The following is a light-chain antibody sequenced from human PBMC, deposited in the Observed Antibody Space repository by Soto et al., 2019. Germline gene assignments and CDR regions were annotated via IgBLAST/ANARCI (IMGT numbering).Light chain of an antibody. J-gene: IGLJ2*01. CDR2: DVS. CDR3: SSYTTSSTVV. Sequence: QSVLTQPASVSGSPGQPITISCTGTSSDVGAYNYVSWYQQHPGRAPKLMIYDVSNRPSGVSNRFSGSKSGNTASLIISGLQAEDEADYYCSSYTTSSTVVFGGGTKLTVL. CDR1: SSDVGAYNY. V-gene: IGLV2-14*03.